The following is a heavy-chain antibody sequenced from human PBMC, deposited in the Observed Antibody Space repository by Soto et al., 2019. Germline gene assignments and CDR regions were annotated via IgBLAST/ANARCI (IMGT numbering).Heavy chain of an antibody. V-gene: IGHV4-31*03. J-gene: IGHJ4*02. CDR3: ASLTKDLDS. D-gene: IGHD3-9*01. CDR1: GGSISTAYYY. CDR2: IYYIGDT. Sequence: QVQLQESGPGLVKPSQTLSLTCTVSGGSISTAYYYWSWIRQHPGKGLEWIGYIYYIGDTNYNPSLKSRVSMSVDTSKNQFSLRLNSVTAADTAVDYCASLTKDLDSWGPGTLVTVSS.